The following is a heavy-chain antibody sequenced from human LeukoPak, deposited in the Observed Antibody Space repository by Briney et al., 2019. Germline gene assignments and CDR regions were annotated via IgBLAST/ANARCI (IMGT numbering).Heavy chain of an antibody. Sequence: GSLRLSCAASGFTFSSYWMSWVRQAPGKGLEWIGRLYTSGSTNYNPSLKGRVTMSVDTSKNQFSLQLSSVTAADTAVYYCARGRGSSWYYFDYWGQGTLVTVSS. CDR1: GFTFSSYW. V-gene: IGHV4-4*07. J-gene: IGHJ4*02. D-gene: IGHD6-13*01. CDR3: ARGRGSSWYYFDY. CDR2: LYTSGST.